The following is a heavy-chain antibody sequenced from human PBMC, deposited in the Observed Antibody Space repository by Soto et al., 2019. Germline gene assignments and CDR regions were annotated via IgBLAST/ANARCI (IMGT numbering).Heavy chain of an antibody. CDR1: GFTFDDYT. J-gene: IGHJ6*02. Sequence: GGSLRLSCAASGFTFDDYTMHWVRQPSGKGLEWVSVISGDGGRKYYADSVKGRFTISRDNSKNSLYLQMNTLRTEDTALYYCAKELLTMRSDYYYYAMDVWGQGTTVTVSS. CDR2: ISGDGGRK. D-gene: IGHD3-22*01. V-gene: IGHV3-43*01. CDR3: AKELLTMRSDYYYYAMDV.